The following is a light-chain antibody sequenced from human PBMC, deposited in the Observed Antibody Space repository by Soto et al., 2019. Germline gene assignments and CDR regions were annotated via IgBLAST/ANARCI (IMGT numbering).Light chain of an antibody. CDR2: SNT. Sequence: QSVLTQPPSASGTPGQRVTISCSGSSSNIGSNSVNWYQQLPGTAPKLLICSNTQRPSGVSDRFSGSKSGTSASLAISGLESEDEADYYCAAWGDSLSGHYVFGTRTKLTAL. J-gene: IGLJ1*01. CDR3: AAWGDSLSGHYV. CDR1: SSNIGSNS. V-gene: IGLV1-44*01.